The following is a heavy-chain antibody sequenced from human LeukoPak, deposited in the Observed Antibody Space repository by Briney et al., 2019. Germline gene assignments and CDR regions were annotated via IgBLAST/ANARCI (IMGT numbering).Heavy chain of an antibody. CDR2: IRSKAYGGTT. CDR3: TSAVAATHPAYYYYYMDV. J-gene: IGHJ6*03. CDR1: GFTFGDYA. D-gene: IGHD2-15*01. Sequence: GGSLRLSCTASGFTFGDYAMSWVRQAPGKGLEWVGFIRSKAYGGTTEYAASVKGRFTISRDDSKSIAYLQMNSLKTEDTAVYYCTSAVAATHPAYYYYYMDVWGKGTTVTVSS. V-gene: IGHV3-49*04.